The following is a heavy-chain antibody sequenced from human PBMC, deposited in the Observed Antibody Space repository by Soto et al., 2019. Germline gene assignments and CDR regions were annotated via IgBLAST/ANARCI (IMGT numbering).Heavy chain of an antibody. Sequence: GGSLRLSCVASGFTFSTYTMSWVRQAPGKGLEWVSVISGSGGSPSYADSVKGRFSISRDNPKNTLYLQMNSLRAEDTAVYYCAKETPMTTVTKYSYYGMDVWGQVTTVTVSS. J-gene: IGHJ6*02. CDR1: GFTFSTYT. CDR2: ISGSGGSP. V-gene: IGHV3-23*01. D-gene: IGHD4-4*01. CDR3: AKETPMTTVTKYSYYGMDV.